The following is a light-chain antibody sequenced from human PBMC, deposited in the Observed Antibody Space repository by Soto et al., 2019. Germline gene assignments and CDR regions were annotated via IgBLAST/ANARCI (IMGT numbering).Light chain of an antibody. Sequence: DIQMTQSPSTLSASVGDRVTITCRASQSIVRWLAWYQQKPGKAPKLLIYDASSLESGVPSRFSGSGSGTEFNLTISSLQPDDFATYSCQQYNSYSRTFGQGTNVDIK. CDR3: QQYNSYSRT. CDR2: DAS. J-gene: IGKJ1*01. CDR1: QSIVRW. V-gene: IGKV1-5*01.